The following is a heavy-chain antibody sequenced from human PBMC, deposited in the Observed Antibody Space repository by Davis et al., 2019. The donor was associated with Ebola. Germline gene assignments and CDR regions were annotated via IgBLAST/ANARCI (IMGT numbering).Heavy chain of an antibody. Sequence: SVKVSCKASGGTFSSYAISWVRQAPGQGLEWMGRIIPILGIANYAQKFQGRVTITADKSTSTAYMELSSLRSEDTAVYYCARGYSSSSMYYFDYWGQGTLVTVSS. CDR3: ARGYSSSSMYYFDY. V-gene: IGHV1-69*04. J-gene: IGHJ4*02. D-gene: IGHD6-6*01. CDR2: IIPILGIA. CDR1: GGTFSSYA.